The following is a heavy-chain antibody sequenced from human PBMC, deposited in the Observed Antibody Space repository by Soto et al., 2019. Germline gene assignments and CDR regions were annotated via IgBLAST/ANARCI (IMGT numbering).Heavy chain of an antibody. Sequence: QVQLVQSGAEVKKPGSSVKVSCKASGGTFSSYAISWVRQAPGQGLEWMGGIIPIFGTANYAQKFQGRVTISGGESKSTVYLELRSLRSEDTGVYYCASCISTGYYYNGMDVWGQGTTVTVSS. CDR3: ASCISTGYYYNGMDV. J-gene: IGHJ6*02. CDR2: IIPIFGTA. CDR1: GGTFSSYA. D-gene: IGHD2-2*01. V-gene: IGHV1-69*12.